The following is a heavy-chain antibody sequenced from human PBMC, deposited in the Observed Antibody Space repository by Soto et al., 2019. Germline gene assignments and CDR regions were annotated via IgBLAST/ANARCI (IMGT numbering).Heavy chain of an antibody. Sequence: ASVKVSCKASGYTFTGYYMHWVRQAPGQGLEWMGWINPNSGGTNYAQKFQGWVTMTRDTSISTAYMELSRLRSDDTAVYYCAREAGDGYNYYFDYGGQGPLVTVSS. J-gene: IGHJ4*02. V-gene: IGHV1-2*04. CDR1: GYTFTGYY. D-gene: IGHD5-12*01. CDR2: INPNSGGT. CDR3: AREAGDGYNYYFDY.